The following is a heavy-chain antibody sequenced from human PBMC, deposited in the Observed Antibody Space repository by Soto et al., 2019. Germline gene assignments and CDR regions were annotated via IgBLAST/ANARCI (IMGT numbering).Heavy chain of an antibody. CDR2: IYHGGST. CDR3: ARDATFDSGGYYYVSWFDL. J-gene: IGHJ5*02. V-gene: IGHV4-38-2*02. CDR1: GYSISSGYY. D-gene: IGHD3-22*01. Sequence: SETLSLTCAVPGYSISSGYYWGWLRQPPGKGLEWIGSIYHGGSTYYNPSLNSRVTLSIDMTNNHVSRILNSVTAADTAVYFCARDATFDSGGYYYVSWFDLWGQGTPVTVSS.